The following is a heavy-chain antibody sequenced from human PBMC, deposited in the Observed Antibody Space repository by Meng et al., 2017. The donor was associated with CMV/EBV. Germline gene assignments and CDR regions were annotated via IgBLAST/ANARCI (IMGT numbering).Heavy chain of an antibody. J-gene: IGHJ4*02. CDR3: ARAWGIHFDY. CDR1: GFTFSDYE. CDR2: IDYSGTGV. V-gene: IGHV3-48*03. D-gene: IGHD3-16*01. Sequence: GGSLRLSCAGSGFTFSDYEMSWVRQAPGKGLEWVSNIDYSGTGVYYADSMRGRFTVSRDNARNSLYLQLNSLSAEDTAVYYCARAWGIHFDYWGQGVVVTVSS.